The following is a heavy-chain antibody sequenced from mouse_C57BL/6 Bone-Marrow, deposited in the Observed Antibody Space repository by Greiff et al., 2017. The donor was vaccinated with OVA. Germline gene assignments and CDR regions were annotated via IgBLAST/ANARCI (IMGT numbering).Heavy chain of an antibody. J-gene: IGHJ2*01. CDR1: GYSFTGYY. V-gene: IGHV1-42*01. D-gene: IGHD1-1*01. CDR2: INPSTGGT. Sequence: EVQLQQSGPELVKPGASVKISCKASGYSFTGYYMNWVKQSPEKSLEWIGEINPSTGGTTYNQKFKAKATLTVDKSSSTAYMQLKSLTSEDSAVYYCARKASSYVDYWGQGTTLTVSS. CDR3: ARKASSYVDY.